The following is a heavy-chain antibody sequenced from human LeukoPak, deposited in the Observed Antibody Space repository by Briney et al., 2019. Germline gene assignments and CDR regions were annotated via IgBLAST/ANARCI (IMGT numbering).Heavy chain of an antibody. CDR3: ARQHRLGTSSAWAHYYYGMDV. D-gene: IGHD2-2*01. CDR2: IYSGGST. CDR1: GFTVSSNY. Sequence: GGSLRLSCAASGFTVSSNYMTWVRQAPGKGLEWVSVIYSGGSTYYADSVTGRFTISRDNSKNTLYLQMNSPRAEDTAVYYCARQHRLGTSSAWAHYYYGMDVWGQGTTVTVSS. V-gene: IGHV3-53*01. J-gene: IGHJ6*02.